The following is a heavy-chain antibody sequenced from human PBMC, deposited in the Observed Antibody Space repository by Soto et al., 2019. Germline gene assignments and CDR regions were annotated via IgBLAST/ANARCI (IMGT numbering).Heavy chain of an antibody. CDR2: INHSGST. V-gene: IGHV4-34*01. D-gene: IGHD6-19*01. CDR1: GGSFSGYY. Sequence: SETLSLTCAVYGGSFSGYYWSWIRQPPGKGLEWIGEINHSGSTNYNPSLKSRVTISVDTSKSQFSLKLSSVTAADTAVYYCARFPRLSFGSPYLLSSGWYSRSDAFDIWGQGTMVTVSS. J-gene: IGHJ3*02. CDR3: ARFPRLSFGSPYLLSSGWYSRSDAFDI.